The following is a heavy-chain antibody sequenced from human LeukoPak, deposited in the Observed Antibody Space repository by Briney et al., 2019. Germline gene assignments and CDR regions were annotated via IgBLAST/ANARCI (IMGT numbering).Heavy chain of an antibody. CDR3: ARHAPSYFDY. V-gene: IGHV4-39*01. Sequence: SETLSLTCTVSGGSISSSSYYWGWIRQPPGKGLEWIGSIYYSGSTYYNPSLKSRVTISIATSKNQFTLKLSSVTAADTAVYYCARHAPSYFDYWGEGTLVTVSS. J-gene: IGHJ4*02. CDR1: GGSISSSSYY. CDR2: IYYSGST.